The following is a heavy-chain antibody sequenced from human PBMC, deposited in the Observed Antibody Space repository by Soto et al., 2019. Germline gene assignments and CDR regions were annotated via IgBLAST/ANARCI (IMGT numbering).Heavy chain of an antibody. D-gene: IGHD3-10*01. CDR2: IYTSGNT. J-gene: IGHJ6*02. CDR1: GDSIISYY. CDR3: ARWLGGDYYYYGMDV. V-gene: IGHV4-4*07. Sequence: PSETLSLTCTVSGDSIISYYWSWIRQPAGQGLEWIGRIYTSGNTNYNPSLKSRVTMSVDTSKNQFSLKLSSVTAADTAVHYCARWLGGDYYYYGMDVWGQGTTVTVSS.